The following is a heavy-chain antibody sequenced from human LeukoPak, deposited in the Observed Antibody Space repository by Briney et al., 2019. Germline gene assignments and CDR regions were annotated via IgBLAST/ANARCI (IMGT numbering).Heavy chain of an antibody. CDR1: GGSISSSS. CDR3: ARSTTVADDAFDI. J-gene: IGHJ3*02. D-gene: IGHD5/OR15-5a*01. CDR2: ISSSSSYI. V-gene: IGHV3-21*01. Sequence: PSETLSLTCTVSGGSISSSSYYWGWIRQPPGKGLEWVSSISSSSSYIYYADSVKGRFTISRDNAKNSLYLQMNSLRAEDTAVYYCARSTTVADDAFDIWGQGTMVTVSS.